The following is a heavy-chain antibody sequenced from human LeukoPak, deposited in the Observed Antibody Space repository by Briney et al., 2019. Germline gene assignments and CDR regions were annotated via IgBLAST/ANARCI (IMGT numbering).Heavy chain of an antibody. CDR3: LGAFDI. CDR2: ISSSSTYI. CDR1: GFTFSSYA. Sequence: GGPLRLSCAASGFTFSSYAMTWVRQAPGKGLEWVSSISSSSTYIHYADSVKGRFTISRDNAQNSLYLQMNSLRAEDTAVYYCLGAFDIWGQGTMVTVSS. V-gene: IGHV3-21*01. J-gene: IGHJ3*02.